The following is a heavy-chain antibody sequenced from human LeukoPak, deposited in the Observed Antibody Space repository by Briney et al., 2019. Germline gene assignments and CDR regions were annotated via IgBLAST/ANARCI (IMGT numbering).Heavy chain of an antibody. V-gene: IGHV3-53*01. CDR1: GFTVSSNS. CDR3: AGAIPARYSGQALP. CDR2: IYSDNT. J-gene: IGHJ5*02. D-gene: IGHD1-26*01. Sequence: GGSLRLSCTVSGFTVSSNSMSWVRQAPGKGLEWVSFIYSDNTHYSDSVKGRFTISRDNSKNTLYLQMNSLRAEDTAVYYCAGAIPARYSGQALPWGQGTLVTVSS.